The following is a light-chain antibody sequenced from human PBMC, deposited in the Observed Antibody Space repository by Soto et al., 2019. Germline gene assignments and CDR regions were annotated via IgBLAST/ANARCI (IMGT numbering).Light chain of an antibody. Sequence: EIVLTQSPATLSLSPGERATLSCRASQSVSTSLAWYQQKPGQAPRLLIYGASNGAAGIPARFSGTGSGTDFTLTISSLEPDDFAVYYCQHRDRWPLTFGGGTKVEIK. V-gene: IGKV3-11*01. CDR3: QHRDRWPLT. CDR1: QSVSTS. CDR2: GAS. J-gene: IGKJ4*01.